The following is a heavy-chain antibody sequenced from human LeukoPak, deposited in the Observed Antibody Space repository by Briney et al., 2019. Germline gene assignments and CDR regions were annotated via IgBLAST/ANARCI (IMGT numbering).Heavy chain of an antibody. J-gene: IGHJ6*02. CDR2: IKQDGSEK. D-gene: IGHD2-15*01. V-gene: IGHV3-7*01. CDR1: GFTFSSYW. CDR3: ARDGADCSGGSCYSLYYYYYGMDV. Sequence: PGGSLRLSCAASGFTFSSYWMSWVRQAPGKGLEWVANIKQDGSEKYYVDSVKGRFTISRDNAKNSLYLQMNSLRAEDTAVYYCARDGADCSGGSCYSLYYYYYGMDVWGQGTTATVSS.